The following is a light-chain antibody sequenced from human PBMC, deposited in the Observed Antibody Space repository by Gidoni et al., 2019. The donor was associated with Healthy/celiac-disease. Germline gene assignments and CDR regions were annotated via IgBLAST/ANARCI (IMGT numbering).Light chain of an antibody. CDR1: QSVSSN. CDR2: VAS. V-gene: IGKV3-15*01. CDR3: QQYNNWPPRYT. J-gene: IGKJ2*01. Sequence: EIVMTQSPATLSVYPGERATLSCRASQSVSSNLAWYQQKPGQAPRLLIYVASTRATGIPARFSGSGSGTEFTLTISSLQSEDFAVYYCQQYNNWPPRYTFGQGTKLEIK.